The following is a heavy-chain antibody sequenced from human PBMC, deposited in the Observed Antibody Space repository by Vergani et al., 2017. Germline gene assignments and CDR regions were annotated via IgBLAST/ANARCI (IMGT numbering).Heavy chain of an antibody. CDR2: INNNGGST. Sequence: VQLVESGGGVVQPRRSLRLSCAASGFTFNSYAMTWVRQAPGKGLEWVSGINNNGGSTYYADSVKGRFTISRDNSKNTLYLQMTDLRAEDTATYYCAKVCGSTSCPYGGGAFDVWGHGTMVTVSS. CDR3: AKVCGSTSCPYGGGAFDV. CDR1: GFTFNSYA. D-gene: IGHD2-2*01. V-gene: IGHV3-23*04. J-gene: IGHJ3*01.